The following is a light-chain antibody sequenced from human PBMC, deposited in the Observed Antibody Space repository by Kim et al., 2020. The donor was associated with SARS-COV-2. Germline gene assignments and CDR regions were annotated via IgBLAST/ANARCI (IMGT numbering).Light chain of an antibody. CDR2: DAS. CDR3: QQYDNLPYT. J-gene: IGKJ2*01. V-gene: IGKV1-33*01. CDR1: QDISNY. Sequence: IQLTQSPSSLSASVGDRVTITCRASQDISNYLNWYQQKPGKAPKLLIYDASNLETGVPSRFSGSGSGTDFTFTISSLQPEDIATYYCQQYDNLPYTFGQGTKLEI.